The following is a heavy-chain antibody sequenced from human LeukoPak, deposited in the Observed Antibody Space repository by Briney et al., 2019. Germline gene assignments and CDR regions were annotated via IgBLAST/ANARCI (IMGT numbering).Heavy chain of an antibody. D-gene: IGHD3-22*01. Sequence: SETLSLTCAVAGGYVNRGTFFWTWIRKPPGKGLEWIGYISNSGSTNYHPSLKSRVTISSDTSKTQFTLKLTSVTAADTAVYYCARSPSGYRFDSWGQGTLVTVSS. CDR3: ARSPSGYRFDS. CDR2: ISNSGST. CDR1: GGYVNRGTFF. J-gene: IGHJ4*02. V-gene: IGHV4-61*01.